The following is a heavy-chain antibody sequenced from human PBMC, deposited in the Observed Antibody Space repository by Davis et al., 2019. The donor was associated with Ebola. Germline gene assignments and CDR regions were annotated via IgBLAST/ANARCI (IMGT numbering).Heavy chain of an antibody. V-gene: IGHV4-34*01. CDR2: INHSGST. J-gene: IGHJ5*02. CDR3: ARVPPYYDFWSGYRFSWFDP. D-gene: IGHD3-3*01. Sequence: MPSETLSLTCAACGGSFSGYYWSWIRQPPGKGLEWIGEINHSGSTNYNTSLKSRVTISVDTSKNQFPLKLSSVTAADTAVYYCARVPPYYDFWSGYRFSWFDPWGQGTLVTVSS. CDR1: GGSFSGYY.